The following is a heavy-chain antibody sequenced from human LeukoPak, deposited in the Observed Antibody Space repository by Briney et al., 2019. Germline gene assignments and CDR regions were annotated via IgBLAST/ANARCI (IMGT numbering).Heavy chain of an antibody. J-gene: IGHJ4*02. CDR2: IKQDGTET. CDR3: MGGRGWLPEN. D-gene: IGHD3-22*01. Sequence: GGSLTLSCAASGFTFSSYWMNWVRQAPGKELEWVAIIKQDGTETFYVDSVKGRFTISRDNVKNSLYLQMNSLRIEDAAVYYCMGGRGWLPENWGQGTLVTVSS. V-gene: IGHV3-7*01. CDR1: GFTFSSYW.